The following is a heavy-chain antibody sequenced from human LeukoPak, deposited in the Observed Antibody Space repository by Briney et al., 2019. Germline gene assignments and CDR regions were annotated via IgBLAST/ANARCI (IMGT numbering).Heavy chain of an antibody. Sequence: GGSLRLSCVASGFIFSSYAMTWVRQAPGKGLEWVSAISSSVGSTYYADSVKGRFTISRDNSKNTLYLQMNSLRAEDTAVYYCARDWYEDYWGQGTLVTVSS. CDR2: ISSSVGST. J-gene: IGHJ4*02. CDR1: GFIFSSYA. V-gene: IGHV3-23*01. CDR3: ARDWYEDY. D-gene: IGHD6-13*01.